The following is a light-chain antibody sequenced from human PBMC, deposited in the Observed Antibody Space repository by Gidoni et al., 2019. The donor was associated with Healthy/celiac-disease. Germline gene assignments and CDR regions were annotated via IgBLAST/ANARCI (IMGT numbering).Light chain of an antibody. J-gene: IGKJ2*01. CDR1: QGISSY. CDR3: QQLNSYRYT. V-gene: IGKV1-9*01. CDR2: AAS. Sequence: DIQLTQSPSFLSASVGDRVTITCRASQGISSYLAWYQQKPGKAPKLLIYAASTLKSGVPSRFSGSGSGTEFTLTISSLQPEDFATYYCQQLNSYRYTFGQGTKLEIK.